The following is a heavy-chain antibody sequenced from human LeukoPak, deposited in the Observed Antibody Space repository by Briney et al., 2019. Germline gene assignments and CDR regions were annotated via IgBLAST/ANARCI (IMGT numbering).Heavy chain of an antibody. CDR2: ISGSGGST. V-gene: IGHV3-23*01. D-gene: IGHD6-19*01. J-gene: IGHJ4*02. Sequence: PGGSLRLSCAASGFTFSSYAMSWVRQAPGKGLEWVSAISGSGGSTYYADSVKGRFTISRDNSKNSLYLQMNSLRAEDTALYYCAKAQTGYSSGWYYFDYWGQGTLVTVSS. CDR3: AKAQTGYSSGWYYFDY. CDR1: GFTFSSYA.